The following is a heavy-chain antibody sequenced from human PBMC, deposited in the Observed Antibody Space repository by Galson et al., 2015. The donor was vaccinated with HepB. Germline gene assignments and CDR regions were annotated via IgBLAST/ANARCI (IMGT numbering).Heavy chain of an antibody. V-gene: IGHV4-59*01. D-gene: IGHD6-13*01. CDR2: IYHNGRS. CDR3: ARSFSSSNYRVDYNFGWDV. J-gene: IGHJ6*02. Sequence: CTVSGGPISTYYWNWIRLSPGKGLEWIGDIYHNGRSNSNPSLKSRITFSVDTSKNQFSLKLRSVTAADTAIYHCARSFSSSNYRVDYNFGWDVWGQGTTVIVSS. CDR1: GGPISTYY.